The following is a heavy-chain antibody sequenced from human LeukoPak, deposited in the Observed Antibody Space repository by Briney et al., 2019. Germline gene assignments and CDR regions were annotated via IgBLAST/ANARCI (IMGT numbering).Heavy chain of an antibody. J-gene: IGHJ6*04. CDR1: GFTFSSYS. CDR3: ARLLAAPNYYYGMDV. D-gene: IGHD2-15*01. CDR2: ISSSSSYI. V-gene: IGHV3-21*01. Sequence: GGSLRLSCAASGFTFSSYSMNWVRQAPGKGLEWVSSISSSSSYIYYADSVKGRFTISRDNAKNSLYLQMNSLRAEDTAVYYCARLLAAPNYYYGMDVWGKGTTVTVSS.